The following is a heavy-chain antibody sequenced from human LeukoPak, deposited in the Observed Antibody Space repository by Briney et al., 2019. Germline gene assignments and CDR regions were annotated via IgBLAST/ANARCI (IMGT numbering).Heavy chain of an antibody. CDR2: IGTAGDT. J-gene: IGHJ6*02. V-gene: IGHV3-13*01. CDR3: ARGYYYYGMDV. Sequence: GGSLRLSCAASGFTFSSYDMHWVRQATGKGLEWVSAIGTAGDTYYPGSVKGRFTISRENAKNSLYLKMNSLRAGDTAVYYCARGYYYYGMDVWGQGTTVTVSS. CDR1: GFTFSSYD.